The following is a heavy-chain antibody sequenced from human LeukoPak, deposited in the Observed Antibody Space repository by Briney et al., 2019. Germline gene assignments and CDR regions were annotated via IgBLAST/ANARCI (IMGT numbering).Heavy chain of an antibody. J-gene: IGHJ4*02. D-gene: IGHD3-22*01. CDR3: ARVAEYYDSSGYHSHFDY. CDR1: GGSISSYY. CDR2: IYYSGST. V-gene: IGHV4-59*01. Sequence: SETLSLTCTVSGGSISSYYWSWIRQPPGKGLEWIGYIYYSGSTNYNPSLKSRVTISVDTSKNQFSLKLSSVTAADTAVYYCARVAEYYDSSGYHSHFDYWGQGTLVTVSP.